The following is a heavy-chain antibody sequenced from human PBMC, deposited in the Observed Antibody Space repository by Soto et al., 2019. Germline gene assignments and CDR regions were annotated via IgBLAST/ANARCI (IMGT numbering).Heavy chain of an antibody. J-gene: IGHJ6*03. CDR1: GFTFSSYW. CDR2: IKQDGSEK. CDR3: ARDRGRGDYYYMDV. V-gene: IGHV3-7*01. D-gene: IGHD3-16*01. Sequence: GGSLRLSCAASGFTFSSYWMSWVRQAPGKGLEWVANIKQDGSEKYYVDSVKGRFTISRDNAKNSLYLQMNSLRAEDTAVYYCARDRGRGDYYYMDVWGKGTTVTVSS.